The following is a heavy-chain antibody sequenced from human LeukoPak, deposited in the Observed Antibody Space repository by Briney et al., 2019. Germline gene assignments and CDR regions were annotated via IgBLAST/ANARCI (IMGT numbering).Heavy chain of an antibody. J-gene: IGHJ6*02. CDR3: ARRVRHHSYYYYGMDV. CDR1: GGSISSSSYS. Sequence: TSETLSLTCTVSGGSISSSSYSWGWIRQPPGKGLEWIGSIYYSGSTYYNPSLKSRVTISVDTSKNQFSLKLSSVTVADTAVYYCARRVRHHSYYYYGMDVWGQGTTVTVSS. CDR2: IYYSGST. V-gene: IGHV4-39*01. D-gene: IGHD4-23*01.